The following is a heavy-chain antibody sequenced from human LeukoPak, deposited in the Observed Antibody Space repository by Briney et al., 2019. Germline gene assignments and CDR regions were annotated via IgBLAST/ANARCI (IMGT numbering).Heavy chain of an antibody. Sequence: GGTLRLSCAASGFTFSSHGMSWVRQAPGKGLEWVSGIVGGAGGTYYADSVKGRFTISRDNSRNTLYLQMNSLRGEDTAVYYCAKVGSSWDFDYWGQGTLVAVSS. V-gene: IGHV3-23*01. D-gene: IGHD6-13*01. CDR3: AKVGSSWDFDY. CDR1: GFTFSSHG. CDR2: IVGGAGGT. J-gene: IGHJ4*02.